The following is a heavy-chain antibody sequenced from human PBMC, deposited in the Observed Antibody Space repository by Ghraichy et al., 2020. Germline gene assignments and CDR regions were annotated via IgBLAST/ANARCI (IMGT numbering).Heavy chain of an antibody. CDR2: IWYDGSNK. CDR1: GFTFSSYG. J-gene: IGHJ4*02. CDR3: ARSRYSSGWYASDY. Sequence: GESLNISCAASGFTFSSYGMHWVRQAPGKGLEWVAVIWYDGSNKYYADSVKGRFTISRDNSKNTLYLQMNSLRAEDTAVYYCARSRYSSGWYASDYWGQGTLGTVSS. V-gene: IGHV3-33*01. D-gene: IGHD6-19*01.